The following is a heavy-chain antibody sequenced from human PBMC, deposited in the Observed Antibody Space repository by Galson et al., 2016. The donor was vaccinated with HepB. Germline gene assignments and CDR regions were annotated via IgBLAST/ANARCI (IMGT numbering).Heavy chain of an antibody. V-gene: IGHV3-48*02. CDR1: GFSFSSYN. D-gene: IGHD3-16*01. CDR3: ARDRRHNYAFFDS. Sequence: SLRLSCAASGFSFSSYNMDWVRRAPGKGLEWVSYISRTGETFYYADSVKGRFTISRDNAKNLLYLQMNSLRDEDTAVYYCARDRRHNYAFFDSWVQGTPITVSS. J-gene: IGHJ4*02. CDR2: ISRTGETF.